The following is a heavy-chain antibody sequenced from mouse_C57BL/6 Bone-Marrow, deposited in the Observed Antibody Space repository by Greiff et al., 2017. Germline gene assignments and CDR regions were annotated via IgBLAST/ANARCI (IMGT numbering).Heavy chain of an antibody. V-gene: IGHV1-55*01. D-gene: IGHD4-1*01. CDR1: GYTFTSYW. J-gene: IGHJ3*01. Sequence: QVQLQQPGTELVKPGASVKLSCKASGYTFTSYWMHWVKQRPGQGLEWIGDIYPGSGSTNYNEKFKSKATLTVDTSSSTAYMQLSSLTSEDSAVYYCAREGTGWAWFAYWGQGTLVTASA. CDR3: AREGTGWAWFAY. CDR2: IYPGSGST.